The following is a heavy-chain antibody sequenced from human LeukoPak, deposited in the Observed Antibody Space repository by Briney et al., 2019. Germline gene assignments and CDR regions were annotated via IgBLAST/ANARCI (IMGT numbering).Heavy chain of an antibody. V-gene: IGHV4-39*01. Sequence: SETLSLTCTVSGGSISSGGYYWSWIRQHPGKGLEWIGYIYYSGSTYYNPSLKSRVTISVDTSKNQFSLKLSSVTAADTAVYCCARTNFRGRSYWYFDLWGRGTLVTVSS. D-gene: IGHD3-16*01. CDR2: IYYSGST. CDR1: GGSISSGGYY. CDR3: ARTNFRGRSYWYFDL. J-gene: IGHJ2*01.